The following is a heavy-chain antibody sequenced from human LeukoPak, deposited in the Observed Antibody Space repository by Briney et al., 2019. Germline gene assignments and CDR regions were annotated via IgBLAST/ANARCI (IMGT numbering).Heavy chain of an antibody. D-gene: IGHD3-22*01. V-gene: IGHV5-51*01. CDR1: GYSFTSYW. CDR2: IYPGDSDT. J-gene: IGHJ3*02. CDR3: ARRRKYYYDSSGYCDAFDI. Sequence: GESLKISCKVSGYSFTSYWIGWVRQMPGKGLEWMGIIYPGDSDTGYSPSFQGQVTISADKSISTAYLQWSSLKASDTAMYYCARRRKYYYDSSGYCDAFDIWGQGTMVTVSS.